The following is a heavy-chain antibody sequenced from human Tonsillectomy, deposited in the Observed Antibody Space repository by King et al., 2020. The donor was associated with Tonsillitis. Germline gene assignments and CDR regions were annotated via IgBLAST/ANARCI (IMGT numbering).Heavy chain of an antibody. V-gene: IGHV4-59*08. D-gene: IGHD6-19*01. CDR2: VYYTGAN. J-gene: IGHJ4*02. CDR3: ARHSGYASGWFSY. Sequence: VQLQESGPGLVKPSETLSLTCTVSGDSIGTYYWSWIRQPPGKGLEWIGYVYYTGANMYNPSLKTRVTISDDTSKNQFSLRLTSVTAADPAVYYCARHSGYASGWFSYWGQGILVTVSA. CDR1: GDSIGTYY.